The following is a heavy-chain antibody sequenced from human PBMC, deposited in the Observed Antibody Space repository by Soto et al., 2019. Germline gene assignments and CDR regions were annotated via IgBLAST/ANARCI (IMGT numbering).Heavy chain of an antibody. CDR3: ARESLSSGFDY. J-gene: IGHJ4*02. CDR1: GFTVSSNY. CDR2: IYSGGST. V-gene: IGHV3-66*01. Sequence: GGSRLSCAASGFTVSSNYMSWVRQAPGKGLEWVSVIYSGGSTYYADSVKGRFTISRDNSKNTLYLQMNSLRAEDTAVYYCARESLSSGFDYWGQGTLVTVSS. D-gene: IGHD3-10*01.